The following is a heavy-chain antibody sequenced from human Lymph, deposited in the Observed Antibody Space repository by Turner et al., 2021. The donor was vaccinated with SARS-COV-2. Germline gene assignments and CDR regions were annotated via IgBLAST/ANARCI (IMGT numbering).Heavy chain of an antibody. CDR3: AREGAVGDTTGVDY. CDR1: GFTFSSYG. Sequence: QVQLVESGGGVVQPGRSLRLSCAASGFTFSSYGMHWVRQAPGKGLEWVAVIWYDGSNKYYADSVKGRFTINRDNSKNTVYLQMNSLRVEDTAVYYCAREGAVGDTTGVDYWGQGTLVTVSS. V-gene: IGHV3-33*01. D-gene: IGHD1-26*01. CDR2: IWYDGSNK. J-gene: IGHJ4*02.